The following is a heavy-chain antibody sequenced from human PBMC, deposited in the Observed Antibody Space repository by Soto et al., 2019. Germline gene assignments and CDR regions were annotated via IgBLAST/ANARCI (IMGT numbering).Heavy chain of an antibody. D-gene: IGHD6-13*01. Sequence: GGSLRLSCAASGFTFSSYAMHWVRQAPGKGLEWVAVISYDGSNRYYADSVKGRFTISRDNSKNTLYLQMNSLRAEDTAVYYCARDRIAAGYFDYWGQGTLVTVSS. CDR3: ARDRIAAGYFDY. V-gene: IGHV3-30-3*01. CDR2: ISYDGSNR. CDR1: GFTFSSYA. J-gene: IGHJ4*02.